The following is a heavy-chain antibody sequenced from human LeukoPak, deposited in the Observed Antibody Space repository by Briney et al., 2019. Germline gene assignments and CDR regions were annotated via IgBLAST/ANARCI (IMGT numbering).Heavy chain of an antibody. V-gene: IGHV3-7*01. CDR2: IKQDGSEK. Sequence: GGSLRLSCAASGFTFSSYWMSWVRQAPGKGLEWVANIKQDGSEKYYVDSVKGRFTISRDNDKNALFLQMTSLRAEDTAVYYCARVGGRYSPLGYWGQGTLVTVSS. D-gene: IGHD3-16*02. CDR1: GFTFSSYW. J-gene: IGHJ4*02. CDR3: ARVGGRYSPLGY.